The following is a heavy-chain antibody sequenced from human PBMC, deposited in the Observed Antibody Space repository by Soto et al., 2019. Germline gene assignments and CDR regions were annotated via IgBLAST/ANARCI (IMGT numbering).Heavy chain of an antibody. V-gene: IGHV4-31*03. CDR2: IYYSGST. D-gene: IGHD3-3*01. Sequence: QVQLQESGPGLVKPSQTLSLTCTVSGGSISSGGYYWSWIRQHPGKGLEWIGYIYYSGSTYSNPPLKSRVTISVETSKNQFARKLRSVTAADTAVYYCARTDTKRSGPIFRVVPPPYCYGMDVWGQGTTVTVSS. CDR3: ARTDTKRSGPIFRVVPPPYCYGMDV. J-gene: IGHJ6*02. CDR1: GGSISSGGYY.